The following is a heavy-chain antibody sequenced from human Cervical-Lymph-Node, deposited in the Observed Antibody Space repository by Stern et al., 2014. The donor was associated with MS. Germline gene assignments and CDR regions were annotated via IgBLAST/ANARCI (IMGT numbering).Heavy chain of an antibody. Sequence: QVQLVQSGAEVKKPGASVKVSCKTSGYIFTGYYIHWVRQAPGQGLEWMAWIKPNTGGTKYAQKCQGRVPMSRDTSISTAYVELSSLTSDDTAVYYCARDQRGITIFGVVTDYYYLGMDVWGQGTTVTVSS. J-gene: IGHJ6*02. CDR1: GYIFTGYY. V-gene: IGHV1-2*02. CDR2: IKPNTGGT. D-gene: IGHD3-3*01. CDR3: ARDQRGITIFGVVTDYYYLGMDV.